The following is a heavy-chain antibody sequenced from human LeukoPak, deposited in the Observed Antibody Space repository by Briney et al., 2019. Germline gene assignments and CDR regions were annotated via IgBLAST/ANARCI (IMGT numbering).Heavy chain of an antibody. CDR3: AKDGAWTQLWSRIYYYYYMDV. V-gene: IGHV3-30*02. J-gene: IGHJ6*03. CDR1: GFTFSSYG. D-gene: IGHD5-18*01. CDR2: IRYDGSNK. Sequence: GGSLRLSCAASGFTFSSYGMHWVRQAPGKGLEWVAFIRYDGSNKYYADSVKGRFTISRDNSKNTLYLQMNSLRAEDTAVYYCAKDGAWTQLWSRIYYYYYMDVWGKGTTVTISS.